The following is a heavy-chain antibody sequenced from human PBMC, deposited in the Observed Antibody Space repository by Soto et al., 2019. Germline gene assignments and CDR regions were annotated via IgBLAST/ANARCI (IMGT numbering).Heavy chain of an antibody. CDR1: GYTFSSYD. J-gene: IGHJ4*02. CDR2: LNPNSGDT. CDR3: ATSGGGWYLY. D-gene: IGHD6-19*01. Sequence: SVKVSCNASGYTFSSYDINWVRQATGQGLEWMGWLNPNSGDTGYAQKFQGRVTLTRNTSINTAYIELSSLTSDDTAVCYCATSGGGWYLYWGQGTLVTVSS. V-gene: IGHV1-8*01.